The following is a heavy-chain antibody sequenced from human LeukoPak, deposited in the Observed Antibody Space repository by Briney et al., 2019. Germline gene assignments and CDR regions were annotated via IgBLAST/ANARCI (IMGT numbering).Heavy chain of an antibody. CDR3: ARGLREYYYDSSGYNLEYFQH. Sequence: SETLSLTCTVSGGSISSYYWSWIRQPAGQGLEWIGRIYTSGSTNYNPSLKSRVTMSVDTSKNQFSLKLSSVTAADTAVYYCARGLREYYYDSSGYNLEYFQHWGQGTLVTVSS. CDR2: IYTSGST. CDR1: GGSISSYY. J-gene: IGHJ1*01. V-gene: IGHV4-4*07. D-gene: IGHD3-22*01.